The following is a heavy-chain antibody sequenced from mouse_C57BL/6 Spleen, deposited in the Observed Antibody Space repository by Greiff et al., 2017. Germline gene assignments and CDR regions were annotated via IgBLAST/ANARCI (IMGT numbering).Heavy chain of an antibody. Sequence: QVQLKQPGAELVKPGASVKLSCKASGYTFTSYWMQWVKQRPGQGLEWIGEIDPSDSYTNYNQKFKGKATLTVDTSSSTAYMQLSSLTSEDSAVYYCARRGYPYAMDYWGQGTSVTVSS. D-gene: IGHD2-14*01. CDR2: IDPSDSYT. V-gene: IGHV1-50*01. CDR1: GYTFTSYW. CDR3: ARRGYPYAMDY. J-gene: IGHJ4*01.